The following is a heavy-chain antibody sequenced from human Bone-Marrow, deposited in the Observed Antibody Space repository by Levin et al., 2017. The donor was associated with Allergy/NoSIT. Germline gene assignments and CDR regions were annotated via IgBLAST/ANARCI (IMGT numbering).Heavy chain of an antibody. CDR1: GFTFSSDA. CDR2: ISYDGSTK. J-gene: IGHJ4*02. CDR3: ARATGYGTVWVYYFDC. V-gene: IGHV3-30-3*01. Sequence: GGSLRLSCAASGFTFSSDAMHWVRQAPGKGLEWVAAISYDGSTKYYADSVKGRFTISRDNSKNTLYLQMNSLRPEDTGVYYCARATGYGTVWVYYFDCWGQGTVVTVSS. D-gene: IGHD2-8*02.